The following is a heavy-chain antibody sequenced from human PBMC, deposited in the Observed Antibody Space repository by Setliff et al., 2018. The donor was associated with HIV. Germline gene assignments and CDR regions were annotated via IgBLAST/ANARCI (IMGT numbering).Heavy chain of an antibody. D-gene: IGHD3-10*01. CDR2: VSTSGNT. J-gene: IGHJ4*02. CDR1: GGSISSRGYY. V-gene: IGHV4-61*09. Sequence: SEPLSLTCTVSGGSISSRGYYWSWIRQHPGKGLEWIGHVSTSGNTNYNPSLKSRITISLDTSKSHFSLKLHSVTAADTAVYYCARIKAFGSGSYPLDFWGQGTPVTVSS. CDR3: ARIKAFGSGSYPLDF.